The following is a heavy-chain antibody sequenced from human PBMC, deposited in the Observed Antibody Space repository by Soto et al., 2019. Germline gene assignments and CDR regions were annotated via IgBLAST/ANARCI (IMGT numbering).Heavy chain of an antibody. CDR2: IWYDGSNK. CDR1: GFTFSSYG. D-gene: IGHD2-15*01. CDR3: AREGCSGGSCYWFDP. V-gene: IGHV3-33*01. J-gene: IGHJ5*02. Sequence: GGSLRLSCAASGFTFSSYGMHWVRQAPGKGLEWVAVIWYDGSNKYYADSVKGRFTISRDNSKNTLYLQMNSLRAEDTAVYYCAREGCSGGSCYWFDPWGQGTLVTVSS.